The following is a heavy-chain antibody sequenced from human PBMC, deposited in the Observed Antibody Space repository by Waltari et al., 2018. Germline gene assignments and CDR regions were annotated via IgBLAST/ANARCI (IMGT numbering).Heavy chain of an antibody. CDR1: GGSLGVYC. J-gene: IGHJ6*02. Sequence: QVQLQESGPGLVKPSATLSLTCPVSGGSLGVYCWSWIRQPPGKGLEWIGYIYHSGSTNYNPSLKSRVTISVDTPRNQFSLKLSSMTAADTAVYYCARHGRGSRGYTYWYGMDVWGQGTTVTVSS. V-gene: IGHV4-59*08. CDR2: IYHSGST. CDR3: ARHGRGSRGYTYWYGMDV. D-gene: IGHD5-18*01.